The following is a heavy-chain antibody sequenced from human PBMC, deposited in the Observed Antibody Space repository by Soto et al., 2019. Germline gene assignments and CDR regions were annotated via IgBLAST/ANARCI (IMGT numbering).Heavy chain of an antibody. V-gene: IGHV1-18*01. D-gene: IGHD3-16*02. Sequence: ASVKVSCKASGYTFTSYGISWVRQAPGQGLEWMGWISAYNGNTNYAQKLQGRVTMTTDTSTSTAYMELRSLRSDDTAVYYCARTGLITFGGVIVINYYYYMDVWGKGTTVTVSS. CDR3: ARTGLITFGGVIVINYYYYMDV. J-gene: IGHJ6*03. CDR2: ISAYNGNT. CDR1: GYTFTSYG.